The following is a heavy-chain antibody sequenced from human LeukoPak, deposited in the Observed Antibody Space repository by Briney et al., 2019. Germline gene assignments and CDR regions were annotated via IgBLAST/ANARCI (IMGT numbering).Heavy chain of an antibody. CDR3: TRGAGWLIDY. V-gene: IGHV4-59*01. D-gene: IGHD3-16*01. J-gene: IGHJ4*02. CDR1: DDSISDYY. CDR2: FHNSGTS. Sequence: SETLSLTCTVSDDSISDYYRGWIRQPPGKGLGYFHNSGTSTYNPSLKSRVTISADTSKNQFSLKLNSLATADTAVYYCTRGAGWLIDYWGQGILVTVSS.